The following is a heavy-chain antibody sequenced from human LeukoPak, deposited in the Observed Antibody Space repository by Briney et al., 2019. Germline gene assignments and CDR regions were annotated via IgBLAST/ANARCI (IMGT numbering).Heavy chain of an antibody. D-gene: IGHD3-10*01. Sequence: GGSLRLSCAASGFTFSSYWMHWVRQAPGKGLVWVSRINSDGSSTSYADSVKGRFTISRDNSKNTLYLQMNSLRAEDTAVYYCANNYYGSVNYYYYYMDVWGKGTTVTISS. J-gene: IGHJ6*03. CDR1: GFTFSSYW. CDR2: INSDGSST. CDR3: ANNYYGSVNYYYYYMDV. V-gene: IGHV3-74*01.